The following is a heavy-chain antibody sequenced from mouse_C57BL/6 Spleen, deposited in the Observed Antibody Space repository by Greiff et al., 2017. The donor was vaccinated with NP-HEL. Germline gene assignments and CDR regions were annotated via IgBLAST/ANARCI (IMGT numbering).Heavy chain of an antibody. CDR3: TSKTHYFDY. CDR2: IDPETGGT. V-gene: IGHV1-15*01. CDR1: GYTFTDYE. J-gene: IGHJ2*01. Sequence: QVQLKESGAELVRPGASVTLSCKASGYTFTDYEMHWVKQTPVHGLEWIGAIDPETGGTAYNQKFKGKAILTADKSSSTAYMELRSLTSEDSAVYYCTSKTHYFDYWGQGTTLTVSS.